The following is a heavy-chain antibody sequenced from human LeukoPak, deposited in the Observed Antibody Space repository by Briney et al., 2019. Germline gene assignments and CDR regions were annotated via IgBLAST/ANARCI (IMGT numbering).Heavy chain of an antibody. J-gene: IGHJ6*02. Sequence: SQTLSLTCAVSGGSISSGGYSWSWIRQPPGKGLEWIGYIYHSGSTYYNPSLKSRVTISVDRSKNQFSLKLSSVTAADTAVYYCARFGGSGKGSYGMDVWGQGTTVTVSS. D-gene: IGHD3-10*01. CDR3: ARFGGSGKGSYGMDV. CDR1: GGSISSGGYS. V-gene: IGHV4-30-2*01. CDR2: IYHSGST.